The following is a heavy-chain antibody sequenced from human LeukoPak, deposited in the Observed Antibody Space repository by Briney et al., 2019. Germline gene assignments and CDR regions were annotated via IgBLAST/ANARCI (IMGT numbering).Heavy chain of an antibody. CDR2: IKPDGSEE. J-gene: IGHJ3*02. D-gene: IGHD3-22*01. Sequence: PGGSLRLSCAASGFTFSSFWMSWVRQAPGKGLEWVANIKPDGSEESYVDSVKGRFTISRDNAKNSLYLQMNSLRDEDTAVYYCASSYDSSGLNAFDIWGQGTMVTVSS. V-gene: IGHV3-7*02. CDR1: GFTFSSFW. CDR3: ASSYDSSGLNAFDI.